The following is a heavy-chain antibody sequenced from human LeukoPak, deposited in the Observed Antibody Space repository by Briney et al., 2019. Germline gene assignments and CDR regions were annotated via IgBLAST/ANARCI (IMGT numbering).Heavy chain of an antibody. CDR2: ISGSGGST. V-gene: IGHV3-23*01. CDR3: AKDQYSSWYGYFDY. D-gene: IGHD6-13*01. CDR1: GFTFSSYA. J-gene: IGHJ4*02. Sequence: GGSLRLSCAASGFTFSSYAMHWVRQAPGKGLEWVSAISGSGGSTYYADSVKGRFTISRDNSMNTLYLQMNSLTAEDAAVYYCAKDQYSSWYGYFDYWGQGTLVIVSS.